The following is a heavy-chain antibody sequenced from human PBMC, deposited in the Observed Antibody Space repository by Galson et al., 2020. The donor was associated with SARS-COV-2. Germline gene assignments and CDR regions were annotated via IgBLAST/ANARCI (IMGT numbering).Heavy chain of an antibody. V-gene: IGHV3-30*03. CDR3: AACIVGATKRDYYYYYGMDV. CDR2: LSYDGSNK. D-gene: IGHD1-26*01. Sequence: TGGSLRLSCAASGFTFSSYGMHWVRQAPGKGLEWVAVLSYDGSNKYYADSVTGRFTISRDNSKNTLYLQMNSLRAEDTAVYYCAACIVGATKRDYYYYYGMDVWGQGTPVTVSS. CDR1: GFTFSSYG. J-gene: IGHJ6*02.